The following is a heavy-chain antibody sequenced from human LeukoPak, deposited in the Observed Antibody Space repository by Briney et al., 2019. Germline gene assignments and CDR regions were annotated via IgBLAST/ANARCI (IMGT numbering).Heavy chain of an antibody. CDR3: ARDRVSYYYDSSGYYDWFDP. D-gene: IGHD3-22*01. CDR2: ISYDGSNK. V-gene: IGHV3-30*04. Sequence: GRSLRLSCAASGFTFSSYAMHWVRQAPGKGLEWVAVISYDGSNKYYADSVKGRFTISRDNSKNTLYLQTNSLRAEDTAVYYCARDRVSYYYDSSGYYDWFDPWGQGTLVTVSS. CDR1: GFTFSSYA. J-gene: IGHJ5*02.